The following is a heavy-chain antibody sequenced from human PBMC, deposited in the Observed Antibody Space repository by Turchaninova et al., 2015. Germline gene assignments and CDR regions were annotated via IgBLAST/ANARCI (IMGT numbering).Heavy chain of an antibody. CDR1: GFTFRSYA. D-gene: IGHD2-15*01. CDR3: AKDRGGEYCSGGSCYSFDAFDI. J-gene: IGHJ3*02. Sequence: EVQLLESGGGLVQPGGSPRLSCVASGFTFRSYAMRWVRQAPGKGLEWVSGISGSGGNTHKADSVKGRFTISRDNSKNTLYLQMNNLKAEDTAVYYCAKDRGGEYCSGGSCYSFDAFDIWGQGTMVTVSS. V-gene: IGHV3-23*01. CDR2: ISGSGGNT.